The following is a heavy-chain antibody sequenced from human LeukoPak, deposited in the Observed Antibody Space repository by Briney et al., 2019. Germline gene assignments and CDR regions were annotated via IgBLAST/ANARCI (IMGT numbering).Heavy chain of an antibody. CDR3: ARGQYYYDSSGALDY. CDR2: INHSGST. V-gene: IGHV4-34*01. D-gene: IGHD3-22*01. CDR1: GGSFSGYY. Sequence: SSETLSLTCAVYGGSFSGYYWSWIRQPPGKGLEWIGEINHSGSTNYNPSLKSRVTISVDTSKNQFSLKLSSVTAADPAVYYCARGQYYYDSSGALDYWGQGTLVTVSS. J-gene: IGHJ4*02.